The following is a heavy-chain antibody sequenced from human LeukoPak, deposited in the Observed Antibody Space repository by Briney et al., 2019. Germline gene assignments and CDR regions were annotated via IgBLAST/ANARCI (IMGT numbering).Heavy chain of an antibody. CDR1: GGSISSYY. D-gene: IGHD6-19*01. CDR2: IYYSGST. V-gene: IGHV4-59*01. CDR3: ARERIAVAGFDY. J-gene: IGHJ4*02. Sequence: SETLSLTCTVSGGSISSYYWSWIRQPPGKGLEWIGYIYYSGSTNYNPSLKSRVTISVDTSKNQFSLKLSSVTAADTAVYYCARERIAVAGFDYWGQGTLVTVSS.